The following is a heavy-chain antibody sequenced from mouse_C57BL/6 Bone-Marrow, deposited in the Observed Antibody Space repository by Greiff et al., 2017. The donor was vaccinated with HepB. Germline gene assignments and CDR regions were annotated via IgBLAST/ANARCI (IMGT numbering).Heavy chain of an antibody. D-gene: IGHD2-5*01. J-gene: IGHJ3*01. Sequence: VKLVESGAELVRPGTSVKMSCKASGYTFTNYWIGWAKQRPGHGLEWIGDIYPGGGYTNYNEKFKGKATLTADKSSSTAYMQFSSLTSEDSAIYYCVMAYYSNYVFAYWGQGTLVTVSA. CDR2: IYPGGGYT. CDR3: VMAYYSNYVFAY. V-gene: IGHV1-63*01. CDR1: GYTFTNYW.